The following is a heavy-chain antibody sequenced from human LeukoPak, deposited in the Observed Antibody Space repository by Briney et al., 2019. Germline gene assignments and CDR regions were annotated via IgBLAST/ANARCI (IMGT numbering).Heavy chain of an antibody. CDR2: ISSSGDTR. Sequence: GGSLRLSCAASEFAFSVYEMYGVGPAPGKGLEWVSYISSSGDTRYYADSVKGRFTISRDNAKNSLYLQMNTLRAEDTAIYHCARRGWLVNFDYWGQGTLVTVSS. CDR1: EFAFSVYE. V-gene: IGHV3-48*03. CDR3: ARRGWLVNFDY. D-gene: IGHD6-19*01. J-gene: IGHJ4*02.